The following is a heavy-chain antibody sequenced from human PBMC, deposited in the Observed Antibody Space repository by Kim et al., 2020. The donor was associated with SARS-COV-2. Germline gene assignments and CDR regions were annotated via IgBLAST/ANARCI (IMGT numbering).Heavy chain of an antibody. CDR3: ARDSRTYYYGSGSYDAAP. CDR1: GFTFSSYS. D-gene: IGHD3-10*01. Sequence: GGSLRLSCAASGFTFSSYSMNWVRQAPGKGLEWVSSISSSSSYIYYADSVKGRFTISRDNAKNSLYLQMNSLRAEDTAVYYCARDSRTYYYGSGSYDAAPWGQGTLVTVSS. V-gene: IGHV3-21*01. J-gene: IGHJ5*02. CDR2: ISSSSSYI.